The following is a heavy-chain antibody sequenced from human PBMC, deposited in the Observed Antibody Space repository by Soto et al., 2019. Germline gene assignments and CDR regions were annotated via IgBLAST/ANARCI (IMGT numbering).Heavy chain of an antibody. D-gene: IGHD2-2*01. V-gene: IGHV4-30-2*01. CDR2: IYHSGST. J-gene: IGHJ5*02. CDR1: GGSISSGGYS. CDR3: ARAVVVPAADWFDP. Sequence: SETLSLTCAVSGGSISSGGYSWSWIRQPPGEGLEWIGYIYHSGSTYYNPSLKSRVTISVDRSKNQFSLKLSSVTAADTAVYYCARAVVVPAADWFDPWGQGTLVTVS.